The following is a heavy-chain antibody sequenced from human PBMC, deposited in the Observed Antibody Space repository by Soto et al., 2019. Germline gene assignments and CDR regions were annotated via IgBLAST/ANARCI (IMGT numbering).Heavy chain of an antibody. D-gene: IGHD6-13*01. CDR1: GYSISSGYY. CDR2: IYHSGST. Sequence: SETLSLTCAVSGYSISSGYYWGWIRHPPGKGLEWIGSIYHSGSTYYNPSLKSRVTISVDTSKNQFSLKLSSVTAADTAVYYCARVTDSSHYYYYGMDVWGQGTTVT. V-gene: IGHV4-38-2*01. CDR3: ARVTDSSHYYYYGMDV. J-gene: IGHJ6*02.